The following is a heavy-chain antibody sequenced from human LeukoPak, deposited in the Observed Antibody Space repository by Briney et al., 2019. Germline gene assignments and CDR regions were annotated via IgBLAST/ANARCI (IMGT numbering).Heavy chain of an antibody. CDR2: INTDGSTT. J-gene: IGHJ4*02. D-gene: IGHD6-13*01. CDR3: VAAGIFDY. V-gene: IGHV3-74*01. CDR1: GFTFSTYW. Sequence: WGSLRLSCAASGFTFSTYWMYWVRQVPGKGLVWVSRINTDGSTTNYADSVKGRFTISRDNTKNTLYLQMNTLRAEDTAVYYCVAAGIFDYWGQGALVTVSS.